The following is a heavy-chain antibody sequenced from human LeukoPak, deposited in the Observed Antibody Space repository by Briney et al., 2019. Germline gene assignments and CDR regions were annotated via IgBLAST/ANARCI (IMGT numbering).Heavy chain of an antibody. CDR3: ARAGVDAGYSYGGDFFDS. V-gene: IGHV3-66*01. D-gene: IGHD5-18*01. Sequence: GGSLRLSCAASGFTVSSKYMSWVRQAPGKGLEWVSVFYSGGSTFYADSVKGRFTISRDSSKNTLHLQMNSLRVEDTAVYYCARAGVDAGYSYGGDFFDSWGQGTLVTVSS. J-gene: IGHJ4*02. CDR2: FYSGGST. CDR1: GFTVSSKY.